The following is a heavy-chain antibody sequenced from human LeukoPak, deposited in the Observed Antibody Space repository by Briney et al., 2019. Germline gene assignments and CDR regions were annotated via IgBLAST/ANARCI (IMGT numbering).Heavy chain of an antibody. V-gene: IGHV1-58*02. CDR3: ARGPGGRYFDY. CDR1: GFTFTSSA. J-gene: IGHJ4*02. Sequence: ASVKVSCKASGFTFTSSAMQWVRQARGQRLEWIGWIVVGSGNTNYAQKFQERVTITRDMSTSTAYMELSSLRSEDTAVYYCARGPGGRYFDYWGQGTLVTVSS. CDR2: IVVGSGNT.